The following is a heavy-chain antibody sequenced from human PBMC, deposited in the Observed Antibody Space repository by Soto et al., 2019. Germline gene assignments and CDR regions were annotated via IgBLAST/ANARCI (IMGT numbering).Heavy chain of an antibody. CDR2: VNPSDGSA. Sequence: ASVKVSCKASGYTFTSYNLHWVRQAPGQGLEWMGVVNPSDGSANYAQKFQGRVTMTRDTSTSTVYMELSSLTFEDTAVYYCVRLVGASRSWFGPWGQGTRVTVAS. CDR1: GYTFTSYN. D-gene: IGHD1-26*01. V-gene: IGHV1-46*01. J-gene: IGHJ5*02. CDR3: VRLVGASRSWFGP.